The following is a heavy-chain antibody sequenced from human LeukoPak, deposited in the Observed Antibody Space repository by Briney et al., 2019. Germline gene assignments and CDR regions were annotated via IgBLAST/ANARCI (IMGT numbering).Heavy chain of an antibody. J-gene: IGHJ4*02. CDR2: ITWNTDTI. Sequence: PGGSLRLSCAASGFTFYDYAMQWVRQGPGKGLEWISGITWNTDTIDYADSVMGRFTISRDNAKNSLYLQMNSLRAEDTALYYCAKDISVGATPYSFDSWGQGTLVTVSS. CDR3: AKDISVGATPYSFDS. CDR1: GFTFYDYA. V-gene: IGHV3-9*01. D-gene: IGHD1-26*01.